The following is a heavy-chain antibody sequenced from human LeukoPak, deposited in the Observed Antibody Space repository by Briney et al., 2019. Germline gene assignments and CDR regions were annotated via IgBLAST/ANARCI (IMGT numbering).Heavy chain of an antibody. Sequence: ASVKVSCKASGYTFTSYYMHWVRQAPGQGLERMGIINPSGGSTSYAQKFQGRVTMTRDTSTSTVYMELSSLRSEDTAVYYCASGYCSSTSCYTGAFDYWGQGTLVTVSS. CDR2: INPSGGST. D-gene: IGHD2-2*02. V-gene: IGHV1-46*03. CDR3: ASGYCSSTSCYTGAFDY. CDR1: GYTFTSYY. J-gene: IGHJ4*02.